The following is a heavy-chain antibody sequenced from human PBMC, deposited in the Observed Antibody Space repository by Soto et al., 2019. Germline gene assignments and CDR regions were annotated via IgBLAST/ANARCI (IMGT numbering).Heavy chain of an antibody. V-gene: IGHV4-59*08. D-gene: IGHD3-10*01. CDR1: GGSISSISNHY. CDR2: ISKSGYT. J-gene: IGHJ6*02. Sequence: QVQLQESGPGLVKPSETLSLTCTVSGGSISSISNHYCSWIRLPPGKGLEWIGYISKSGYTSYNHSLKSRVMLSVDTSKTQGSLKLTSVIAADAAVYYCTTQGFGVLHGLVDVWGQGTTVTVSS. CDR3: TTQGFGVLHGLVDV.